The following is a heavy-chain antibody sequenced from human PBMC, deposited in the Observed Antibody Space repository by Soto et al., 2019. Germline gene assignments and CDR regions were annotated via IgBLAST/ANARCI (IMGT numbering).Heavy chain of an antibody. V-gene: IGHV3-9*01. Sequence: EVQLVESGGGLVQPGRSLRLSCAASGFTFDDYAMHWVRQAPGKGLEWVSGISWNSGSIGYADSVKGRFTISRDNAKNSLYLQMNSLRAEDTALYYCAKGGLLVRGAFDIWGQGTMVTVSS. D-gene: IGHD6-13*01. J-gene: IGHJ3*02. CDR1: GFTFDDYA. CDR3: AKGGLLVRGAFDI. CDR2: ISWNSGSI.